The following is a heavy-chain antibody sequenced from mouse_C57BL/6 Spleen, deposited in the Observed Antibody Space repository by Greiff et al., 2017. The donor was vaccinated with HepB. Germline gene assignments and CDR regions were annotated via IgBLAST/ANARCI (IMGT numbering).Heavy chain of an antibody. CDR1: GYTFTDHT. D-gene: IGHD1-1*01. J-gene: IGHJ1*03. Sequence: VQLQQSDAELVKPGASVKISCTVSGYTFTDHTIHWMKQRPEQGLEWIRYIYPRDGSTKYNEKFKGKATLTEDKSSSTAYMQLNSLTSEDPAVYLCARWAYGSSYDWYFDVWGTGTTVTVSS. V-gene: IGHV1-78*01. CDR3: ARWAYGSSYDWYFDV. CDR2: IYPRDGST.